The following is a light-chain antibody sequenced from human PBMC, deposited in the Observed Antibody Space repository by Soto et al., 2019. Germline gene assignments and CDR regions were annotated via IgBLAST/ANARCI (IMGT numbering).Light chain of an antibody. J-gene: IGLJ1*01. CDR3: QSYDSALSSYV. V-gene: IGLV1-40*01. CDR1: SSNIGAGYD. Sequence: QSALTQPPSVSGAPGQRITISCTGSSSNIGAGYDVHWYLQLPGTAPKLLIYGNTRRPSGVPDRFSGSKSGTSASLAITGLQAEDEADYFCQSYDSALSSYVFATGTKVTVL. CDR2: GNT.